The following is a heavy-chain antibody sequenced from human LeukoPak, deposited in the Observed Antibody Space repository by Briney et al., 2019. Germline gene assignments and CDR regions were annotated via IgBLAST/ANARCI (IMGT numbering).Heavy chain of an antibody. Sequence: GVLRLSCAASGFTFSSYSMNWVRQAPGKGLVWVSRINSDGSSTSYADSVKGRFTISRDNAKNTLYLQMNSLRAEDTAVYYCAREGMWFGESVYYYGMDVWGQGTTVTVSS. D-gene: IGHD3-10*01. J-gene: IGHJ6*02. CDR1: GFTFSSYS. V-gene: IGHV3-74*01. CDR3: AREGMWFGESVYYYGMDV. CDR2: INSDGSST.